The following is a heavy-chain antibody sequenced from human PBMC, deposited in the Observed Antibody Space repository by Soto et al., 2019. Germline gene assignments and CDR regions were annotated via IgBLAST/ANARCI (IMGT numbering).Heavy chain of an antibody. J-gene: IGHJ3*02. V-gene: IGHV1-18*01. CDR2: ISAYNGNT. CDR1: GYTFTSYG. D-gene: IGHD3-10*01. CDR3: ALDYGSGSPTDGAFDI. Sequence: QVQLVQSGAEVKKPGASVKVSCKASGYTFTSYGISWVRQAPGQGLEWKGWISAYNGNTNYAQKLQGRVTMTTDTSASTAYMELRSLRSDDTAVYYCALDYGSGSPTDGAFDIWGQGTMVTVSS.